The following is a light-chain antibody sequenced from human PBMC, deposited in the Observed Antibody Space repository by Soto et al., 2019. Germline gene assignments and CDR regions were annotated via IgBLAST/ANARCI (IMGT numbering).Light chain of an antibody. CDR3: QQSYSTPLIT. CDR1: QSISSY. J-gene: IGKJ1*01. V-gene: IGKV1-39*01. Sequence: DIQITQSPSSLSASVGDRFAVTCRASQSISSYLNWYQQKPGKAPKLLIYAASSLQSGVPSRFSGSGSGTDFTLTISSLQPEDFATYYCQQSYSTPLITFGQGTKVDIK. CDR2: AAS.